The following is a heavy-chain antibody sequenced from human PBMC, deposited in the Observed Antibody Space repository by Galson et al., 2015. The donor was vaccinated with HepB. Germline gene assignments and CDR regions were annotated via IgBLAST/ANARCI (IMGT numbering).Heavy chain of an antibody. Sequence: SLRLSCAASGFTFDDYGMSWVRQAPGKGLEWVSGINWNGGSTGYADSVKGRFTISRDNAKNSLYLQMNSLRAEDTALYYCARVLYSSSHFDIWGQGTMVTVSS. D-gene: IGHD6-13*01. J-gene: IGHJ3*02. CDR2: INWNGGST. CDR1: GFTFDDYG. CDR3: ARVLYSSSHFDI. V-gene: IGHV3-20*04.